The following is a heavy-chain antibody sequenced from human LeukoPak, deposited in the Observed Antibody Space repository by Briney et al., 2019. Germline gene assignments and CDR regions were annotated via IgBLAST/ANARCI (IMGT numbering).Heavy chain of an antibody. CDR3: AREGGSIDWFDP. V-gene: IGHV1-8*01. J-gene: IGHJ5*02. Sequence: GAAVKVSCKASGYTFTSYDINWVRQATGQGLEWMGWMNPNSGNTGYAQKFQGRVTMTRNTSISTAYMELSSLRSEDTAVYYCAREGGSIDWFDPWGQGTLVTVSS. CDR2: MNPNSGNT. CDR1: GYTFTSYD. D-gene: IGHD3-16*01.